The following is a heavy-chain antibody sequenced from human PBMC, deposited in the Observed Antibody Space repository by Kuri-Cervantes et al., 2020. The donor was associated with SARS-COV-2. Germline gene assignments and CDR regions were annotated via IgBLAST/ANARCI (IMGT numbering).Heavy chain of an antibody. CDR3: ARETRDSSGYYRLSLDY. Sequence: GGSLRLSCAVSGFTFDDYAMHWVRQAPGKGLEWVSYISSSGSTIYYADSVKGRFTISRDNAKNSLYLQMNSLRAEDTAVYYCARETRDSSGYYRLSLDYWGQGTLVTVSS. J-gene: IGHJ4*02. CDR2: ISSSGSTI. CDR1: GFTFDDYA. V-gene: IGHV3-48*03. D-gene: IGHD3-22*01.